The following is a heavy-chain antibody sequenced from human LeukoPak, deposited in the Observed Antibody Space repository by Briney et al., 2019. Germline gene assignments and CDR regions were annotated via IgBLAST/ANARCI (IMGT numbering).Heavy chain of an antibody. CDR2: IRSNGGST. CDR3: ASPGAYY. V-gene: IGHV3-64*01. CDR1: GFTFSSYA. J-gene: IGHJ4*02. Sequence: GGSLRLSCAASGFTFSSYAMHWVRQAPGKGLEYVSAIRSNGGSTYYANSVKGRFTISRDNSKNTLYLQMGSLRAEDMAVYYCASPGAYYWGQGTLVTVSS.